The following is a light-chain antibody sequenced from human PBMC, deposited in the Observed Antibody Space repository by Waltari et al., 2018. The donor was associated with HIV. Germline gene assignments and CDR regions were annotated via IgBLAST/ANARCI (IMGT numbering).Light chain of an antibody. V-gene: IGKV1-39*01. CDR3: EQIYTFPLFT. Sequence: EIQLTQSPSHLSASLGDRVIITFRASQTIGDYVNWYQQKPGKPPKLLIYSATSLQPGVPSRFSGSGSGTDFALTISSLQPEDFAIYYCEQIYTFPLFTFGPGTKVDI. J-gene: IGKJ3*01. CDR1: QTIGDY. CDR2: SAT.